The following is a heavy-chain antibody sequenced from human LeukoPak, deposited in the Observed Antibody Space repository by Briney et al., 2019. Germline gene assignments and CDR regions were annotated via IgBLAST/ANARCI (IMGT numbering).Heavy chain of an antibody. CDR3: ASTSGIYCSGGSCYSHYFDY. Sequence: SVTVSCTASGGTFSSYAISWARQAPGQGLEWMGGIIPIFGTANYAQKFQGRVTITADESTSTAYMELSSLRSEDTAVYYCASTSGIYCSGGSCYSHYFDYWGQGTLVTVSS. CDR1: GGTFSSYA. V-gene: IGHV1-69*13. D-gene: IGHD2-15*01. CDR2: IIPIFGTA. J-gene: IGHJ4*02.